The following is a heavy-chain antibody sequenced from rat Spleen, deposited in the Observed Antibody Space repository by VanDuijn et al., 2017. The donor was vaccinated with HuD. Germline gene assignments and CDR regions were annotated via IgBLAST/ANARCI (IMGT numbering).Heavy chain of an antibody. J-gene: IGHJ4*01. CDR3: ARKLRRVTYVMDA. V-gene: IGHV5-31*01. D-gene: IGHD1-11*01. CDR1: GFTFNNYW. Sequence: EVQLVESGGGLVQPGRSLKLSCVASGFTFNNYWMTWIRQAPGKGLEWVASITHTDGNTYYPDSVKGRFTISRDNAKSTLYLQMDSLRSEDTATYYCARKLRRVTYVMDAWGQGASVTVSS. CDR2: ITHTDGNT.